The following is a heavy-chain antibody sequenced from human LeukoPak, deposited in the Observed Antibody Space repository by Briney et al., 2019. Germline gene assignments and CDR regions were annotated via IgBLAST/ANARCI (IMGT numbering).Heavy chain of an antibody. J-gene: IGHJ4*02. CDR2: IYPSGST. CDR1: GGSISSYY. V-gene: IGHV4-4*07. CDR3: ARDPSFSSGWFDC. D-gene: IGHD6-19*01. Sequence: SETLSLTCTVSGGSISSYYWNWIRQPAGKGLEWIGRIYPSGSTNYNPSLKSRVTLSVDISKNQFSLKLTSMTAADTAVYYCARDPSFSSGWFDCWGQGTLVTVSS.